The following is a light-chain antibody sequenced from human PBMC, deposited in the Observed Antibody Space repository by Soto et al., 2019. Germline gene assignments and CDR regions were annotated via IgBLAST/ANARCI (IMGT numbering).Light chain of an antibody. Sequence: QSALTQPASVSGSPGQSITISCTGTSNDVGGYNFVSWYQQYPGKAPKLMIYEVTNRPSGVSNRFSGSKSGNTASLTLSGLQAEDEADYYCSSYTTSSTWVFGGGTKLTVL. CDR1: SNDVGGYNF. V-gene: IGLV2-14*01. CDR3: SSYTTSSTWV. J-gene: IGLJ3*02. CDR2: EVT.